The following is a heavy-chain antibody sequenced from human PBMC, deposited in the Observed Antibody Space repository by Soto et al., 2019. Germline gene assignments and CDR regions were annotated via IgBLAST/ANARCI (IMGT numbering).Heavy chain of an antibody. Sequence: DVQLVESGGGLVQPGRSLRLSCAASGFSFDDYAMHWVRQVPGKGLEWVSGISWNSGRIAYADSVKGRFTISRDNAKNSLYLQMNSLRAEDTALYYCAKPYGDRAFGVWGKGTTVTVSS. CDR2: ISWNSGRI. J-gene: IGHJ6*04. D-gene: IGHD4-17*01. CDR1: GFSFDDYA. CDR3: AKPYGDRAFGV. V-gene: IGHV3-9*01.